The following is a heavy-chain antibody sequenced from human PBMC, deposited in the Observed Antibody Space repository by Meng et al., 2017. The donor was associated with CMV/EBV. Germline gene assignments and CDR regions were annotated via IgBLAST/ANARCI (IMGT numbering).Heavy chain of an antibody. J-gene: IGHJ5*02. V-gene: IGHV4-34*01. Sequence: VLLLHGGGCLLRRSWPLPLTCAVYCGSCSGYYWSWSLQPPGKGLEWIGESNHSGSTNYNPSLKSRVTISVDTSKNQFSLKLSSVTAADTAVYYCARGGNWFDPWGQGTLVTVSS. CDR3: ARGGNWFDP. CDR1: CGSCSGYY. CDR2: SNHSGST.